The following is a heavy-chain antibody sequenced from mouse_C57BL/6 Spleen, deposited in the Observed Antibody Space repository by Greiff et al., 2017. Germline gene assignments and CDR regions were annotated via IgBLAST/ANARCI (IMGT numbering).Heavy chain of an antibody. D-gene: IGHD1-1*01. CDR2: IDPSDSYT. CDR3: ARRAGVATDYFDY. J-gene: IGHJ2*01. Sequence: QVQLQQPGAELVMPGASVKLSCKASGYTFTSYWMHWVKQRPGQGLEWIGEIDPSDSYTNYNQKFKGKSTLTVNESSSTAYMQLSSLTSEDSAVYYCARRAGVATDYFDYWGQGTTLTVSS. V-gene: IGHV1-69*01. CDR1: GYTFTSYW.